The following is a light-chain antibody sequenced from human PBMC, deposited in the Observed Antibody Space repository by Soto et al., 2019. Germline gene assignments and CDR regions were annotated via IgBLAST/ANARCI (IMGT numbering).Light chain of an antibody. J-gene: IGLJ2*01. CDR1: GLGIYDY. V-gene: IGLV2-14*01. CDR3: SSYTLTTTL. Sequence: QSVLTQPASVSGSPGQSITISCTGGLGIYDYVSWYQQHPGKVPKLLIYEVNNRPSGVSDRFSGSKSGDTASLIISGLQAEDAADYYCSSYTLTTTLFGGGTKLTVL. CDR2: EVN.